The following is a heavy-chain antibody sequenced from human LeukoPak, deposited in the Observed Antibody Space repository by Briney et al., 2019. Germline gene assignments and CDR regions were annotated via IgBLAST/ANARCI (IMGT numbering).Heavy chain of an antibody. V-gene: IGHV4-38-2*02. CDR2: IYHSGST. CDR3: ACRIAAALDY. CDR1: GYSISSGYY. Sequence: PSETLSLTCTVSGYSISSGYYWGWIRQPPGKGLEWIGSIYHSGSTYYNPSLKSRVTISVDKSKNQFSLKLSSVTAADTAVYYCACRIAAALDYWGQGTLVTVSS. D-gene: IGHD6-13*01. J-gene: IGHJ4*02.